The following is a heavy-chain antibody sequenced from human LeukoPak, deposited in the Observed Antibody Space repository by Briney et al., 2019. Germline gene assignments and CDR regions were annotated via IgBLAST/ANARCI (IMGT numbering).Heavy chain of an antibody. CDR3: ARDENPNGDYVWWH. D-gene: IGHD3-16*01. Sequence: ASVKVSCKASGYTFTSYGISGVRQAPGQGLDWMGWISAYNGNTNYAQKLQGRVTMTTDTSTSTAYMELRSLRSDDTAVYYCARDENPNGDYVWWHWGQGTLVTVSS. J-gene: IGHJ4*02. V-gene: IGHV1-18*01. CDR1: GYTFTSYG. CDR2: ISAYNGNT.